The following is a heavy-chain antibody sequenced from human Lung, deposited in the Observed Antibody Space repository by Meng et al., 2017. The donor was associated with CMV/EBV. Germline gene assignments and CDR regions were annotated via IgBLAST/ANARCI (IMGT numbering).Heavy chain of an antibody. V-gene: IGHV4-4*02. CDR2: IYHSGST. CDR3: ARIERRRILKYCGSDCSTTDY. D-gene: IGHD2-21*02. Sequence: QVQLQESGPGLVKPSGTLSLTCAVSVGSISSSNLWTWVRQVPGKGLEWIGEIYHSGSTNYNPSLKSRVTISVDKFKNQFSLKLGSVTVADTAVYYCARIERRRILKYCGSDCSTTDYWGQGTLVTVSS. J-gene: IGHJ4*02. CDR1: VGSISSSNL.